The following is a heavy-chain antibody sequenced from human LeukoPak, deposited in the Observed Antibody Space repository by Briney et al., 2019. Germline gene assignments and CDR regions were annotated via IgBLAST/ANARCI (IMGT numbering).Heavy chain of an antibody. CDR3: ARHDLTNIVVVPAAVNWFDP. CDR1: GGSISSDLYY. CDR2: FYNSGRT. D-gene: IGHD2-2*01. V-gene: IGHV4-61*02. Sequence: PSETLSLTYTVSGGSISSDLYYWNWIRQPAGKGLEWIGRFYNSGRTNFNPSLKSRVTISVDTSKNQFSLKLSSVTAADTAVYYCARHDLTNIVVVPAAVNWFDPWGQGTLVTVSS. J-gene: IGHJ5*02.